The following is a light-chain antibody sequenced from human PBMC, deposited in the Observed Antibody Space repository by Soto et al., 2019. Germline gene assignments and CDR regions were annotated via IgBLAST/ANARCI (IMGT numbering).Light chain of an antibody. V-gene: IGKV3-11*01. CDR1: ETVISY. CDR3: LHRMNWPLT. CDR2: DAS. Sequence: VLTQSPVTLSLSPCDRATLFFRASETVISYLLWYQQKPGQDPRLLIYDASERATGIPARFSGSGSETDFTLTISSLEPEDFGVYYCLHRMNWPLTFGQGTRLEIK. J-gene: IGKJ5*01.